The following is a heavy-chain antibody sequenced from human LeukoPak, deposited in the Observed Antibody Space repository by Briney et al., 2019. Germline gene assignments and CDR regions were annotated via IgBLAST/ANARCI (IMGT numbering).Heavy chain of an antibody. CDR2: VSAYNGNT. J-gene: IGHJ4*02. CDR1: AYTFTSYD. Sequence: ASVKVSCKASAYTFTSYDISWVRQAPGQGLEWMGWVSAYNGNTNYAQKLQGRVTMTTDTSTSTAYMELRSLRSDDTAVYYCARKVWFGELSERTLDYWGQGTLVTVSS. D-gene: IGHD3-10*01. V-gene: IGHV1-18*01. CDR3: ARKVWFGELSERTLDY.